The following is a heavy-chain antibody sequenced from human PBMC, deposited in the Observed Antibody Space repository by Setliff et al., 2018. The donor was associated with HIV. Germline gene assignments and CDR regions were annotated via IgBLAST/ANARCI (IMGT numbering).Heavy chain of an antibody. CDR1: GFTFSSFG. V-gene: IGHV3-30*02. J-gene: IGHJ4*02. Sequence: PGGSLRLSCAASGFTFSSFGMHWVRQAPGKGLEWVSFIQYDGSDKHYVDSVKGRFTISRDNSKNTLYLQMNSLRAEDTAVYYCAMSPYSSGLFDYWGQGTLVTVSS. D-gene: IGHD6-19*01. CDR3: AMSPYSSGLFDY. CDR2: IQYDGSDK.